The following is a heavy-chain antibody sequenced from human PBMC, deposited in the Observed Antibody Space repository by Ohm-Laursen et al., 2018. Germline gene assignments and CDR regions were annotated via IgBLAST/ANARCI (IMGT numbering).Heavy chain of an antibody. D-gene: IGHD3-22*01. Sequence: SSVKVSCKASGYTFNSYGIGWVRQAPGQGLEWMGWISAYNGNTNYAQKLQGRVTMTTDTSTSTAYMELRSLRSDDTAVYYCVMDYDSSGYYRYWGQGTLVTVSS. J-gene: IGHJ4*02. V-gene: IGHV1-18*01. CDR3: VMDYDSSGYYRY. CDR1: GYTFNSYG. CDR2: ISAYNGNT.